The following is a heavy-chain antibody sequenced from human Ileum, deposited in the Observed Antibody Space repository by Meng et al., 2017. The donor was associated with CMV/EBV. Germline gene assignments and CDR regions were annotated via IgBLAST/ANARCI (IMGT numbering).Heavy chain of an antibody. CDR3: VRDSPAGV. J-gene: IGHJ6*02. CDR1: GDSIGSSC. Sequence: GSLRLSCTVSGDSIGSSCWSWIRQPPGKGLEWIGYLHYSGSTDYSPSLNGRLTVSVDTSKNQFFLEMTSMTAADTAVYYCVRDSPAGVWGQGTAVTVSS. CDR2: LHYSGST. V-gene: IGHV4-59*12.